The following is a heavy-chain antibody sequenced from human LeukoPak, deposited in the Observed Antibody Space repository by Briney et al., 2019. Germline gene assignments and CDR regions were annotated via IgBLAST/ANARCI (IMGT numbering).Heavy chain of an antibody. CDR2: IYYSGST. CDR1: GGSISSGGYY. V-gene: IGHV4-61*08. D-gene: IGHD3-3*01. Sequence: PSETLSLTCTVSGGSISSGGYYWSWIRQPPGKGLEWIGYIYYSGSTNSNPSLKSRVTISVDTSKNQFSLKLSSVTAADTAVYYCARVCAPYENWFDPWGQGTLVTVSS. CDR3: ARVCAPYENWFDP. J-gene: IGHJ5*02.